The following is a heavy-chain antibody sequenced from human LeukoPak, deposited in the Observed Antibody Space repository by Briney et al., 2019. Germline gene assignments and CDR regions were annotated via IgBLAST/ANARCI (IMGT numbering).Heavy chain of an antibody. CDR1: GGSVGSDTYS. D-gene: IGHD4-17*01. CDR2: IYYSGRT. J-gene: IGHJ6*02. CDR3: ARGDDYGDDAPLYYYVMDV. Sequence: SETLSLTCAVSGGSVGSDTYSWRWIRQPPGKGLEWIGYIYYSGRTYYHPSLKSRVTISVDTSKNQFSLKLTSVTAADTAVYYCARGDDYGDDAPLYYYVMDVWGQGTTVTVSS. V-gene: IGHV4-30-4*07.